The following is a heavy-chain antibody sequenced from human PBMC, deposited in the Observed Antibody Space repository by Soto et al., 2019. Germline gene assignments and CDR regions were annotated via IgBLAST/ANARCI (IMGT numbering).Heavy chain of an antibody. J-gene: IGHJ3*02. V-gene: IGHV1-8*01. D-gene: IGHD2-15*01. CDR3: ARVSRAAVAGQPYAFDI. CDR2: MNPNSGNT. Sequence: ASVKVSCKASGYTFTSYDINWVRQATGQGLEWMGWMNPNSGNTGYAQKFQGRVTMTRNTSISTAYMELSSLRSEDTAVYYCARVSRAAVAGQPYAFDIWGQGTMVTVSS. CDR1: GYTFTSYD.